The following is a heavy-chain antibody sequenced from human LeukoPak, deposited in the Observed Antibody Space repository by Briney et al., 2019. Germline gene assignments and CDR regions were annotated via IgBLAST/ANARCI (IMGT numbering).Heavy chain of an antibody. CDR1: GFTFSSYS. J-gene: IGHJ4*02. CDR2: ISSSSSTI. D-gene: IGHD1-26*01. V-gene: IGHV3-48*01. CDR3: ARGGSYYLRPPFFDY. Sequence: GGSLRLSCAASGFTFSSYSMNWVRQAPGKGLEWVSYISSSSSTIYYADSVKGRFTISRDNAKNSLYLQMNSLRAEDTAVYYCARGGSYYLRPPFFDYWGQGTLVTVSS.